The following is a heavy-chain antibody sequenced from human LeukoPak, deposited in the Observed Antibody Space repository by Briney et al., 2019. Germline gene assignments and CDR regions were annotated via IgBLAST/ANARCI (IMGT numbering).Heavy chain of an antibody. J-gene: IGHJ4*02. CDR1: GFAFSNAW. CDR2: IKSKTDGETT. V-gene: IGHV3-15*01. CDR3: TSDDPVNRS. Sequence: NAGGSLRLSCAASGFAFSNAWMSWVRQAPGKGLEWVGRIKSKTDGETTDYAAPLKGRFTISRDDSKNTLFLQVNTLKTEDTAMYYCTSDDPVNRSWGQGTLVTVSS.